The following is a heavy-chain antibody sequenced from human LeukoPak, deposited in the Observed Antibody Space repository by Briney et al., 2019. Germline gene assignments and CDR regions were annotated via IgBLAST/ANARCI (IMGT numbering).Heavy chain of an antibody. Sequence: SETLSLTCTVSGVSISSYYWSWIRQPPGKGLEWIGYMYYSGSTNYNPSLKSRVTISLDRSKNQFSLRLSSVTAADTAVYYCARARDDYDSSGYYYVVWFDPWGQGTLVTVSS. CDR3: ARARDDYDSSGYYYVVWFDP. J-gene: IGHJ5*02. CDR2: MYYSGST. CDR1: GVSISSYY. D-gene: IGHD3-22*01. V-gene: IGHV4-59*01.